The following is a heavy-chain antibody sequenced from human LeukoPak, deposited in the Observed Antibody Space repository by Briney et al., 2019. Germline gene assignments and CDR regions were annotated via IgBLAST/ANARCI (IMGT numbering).Heavy chain of an antibody. J-gene: IGHJ5*02. V-gene: IGHV3-21*01. CDR3: ARADCSSSTCYLRRSWFDP. D-gene: IGHD2-2*01. CDR1: GFTLSNYD. CDR2: ISTSGRYI. Sequence: GGSLRLSCAASGFTLSNYDMNWVRQAPGKGLEWVSSISTSGRYIYYKDSVRGRFTISRDDAKNSLHLEMNSLRAEDTAVYYCARADCSSSTCYLRRSWFDPWGQGTLVTVSS.